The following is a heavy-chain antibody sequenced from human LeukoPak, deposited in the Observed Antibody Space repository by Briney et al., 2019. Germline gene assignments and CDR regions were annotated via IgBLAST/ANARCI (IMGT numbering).Heavy chain of an antibody. CDR1: GFTFSSYS. V-gene: IGHV3-21*01. CDR2: ISSSSSYI. J-gene: IGHJ4*02. CDR3: ARHVSGNIDY. Sequence: LGGSLRLSCAASGFTFSSYSMNWVRQAPGKGLEWVSSISSSSSYIYYADSVKGRFTISRDNAKNSLYLQMNSLRAEDTAVYYCARHVSGNIDYWGQGTLVTVSS. D-gene: IGHD3-16*01.